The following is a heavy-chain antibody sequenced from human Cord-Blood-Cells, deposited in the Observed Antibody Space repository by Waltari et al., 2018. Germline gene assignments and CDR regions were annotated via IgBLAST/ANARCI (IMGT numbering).Heavy chain of an antibody. CDR3: ASGDPEHDAFDI. Sequence: VQLVQSGAEVKKPGSSVKVSCKASGGTFSSYAISWVRQAPGQGLEWMGRIIPILGIANYAQKLQGRVTITADKSTSTAYMELSSLRSEDTAVYYCASGDPEHDAFDIWGQGTMVTVSS. V-gene: IGHV1-69*09. D-gene: IGHD7-27*01. CDR2: IIPILGIA. J-gene: IGHJ3*02. CDR1: GGTFSSYA.